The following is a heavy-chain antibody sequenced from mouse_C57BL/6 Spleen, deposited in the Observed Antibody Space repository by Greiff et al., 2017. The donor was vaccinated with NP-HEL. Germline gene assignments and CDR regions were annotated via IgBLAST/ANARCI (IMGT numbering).Heavy chain of an antibody. J-gene: IGHJ3*01. CDR1: GFTFSSYG. V-gene: IGHV5-6*01. CDR3: GRHGLRSSWFAY. D-gene: IGHD1-1*01. Sequence: EVMLVESGGDLVKPGGSLKLSCAASGFTFSSYGMSWVRQTPDKRLEWVATISSGGSYTYYPDSVKGRFTISRDNAKNTLYLQMSSLKSEDTAMYYCGRHGLRSSWFAYWGQGTLVTVSA. CDR2: ISSGGSYT.